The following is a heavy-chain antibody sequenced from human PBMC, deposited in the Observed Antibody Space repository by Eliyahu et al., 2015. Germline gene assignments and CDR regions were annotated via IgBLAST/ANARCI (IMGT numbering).Heavy chain of an antibody. CDR3: ARDPDYGGNGGMDV. J-gene: IGHJ6*02. D-gene: IGHD4-23*01. Sequence: EVQLVESGGGLVKPGGSLRLSCXASGFPFSSYSMNWVRQAPGKGLEWVSSISSSSSYIYYADSVKGRFTISRDNAKNSLYLQMNSLRAEDTAVYYCARDPDYGGNGGMDVWGQGTTVTVSS. V-gene: IGHV3-21*01. CDR2: ISSSSSYI. CDR1: GFPFSSYS.